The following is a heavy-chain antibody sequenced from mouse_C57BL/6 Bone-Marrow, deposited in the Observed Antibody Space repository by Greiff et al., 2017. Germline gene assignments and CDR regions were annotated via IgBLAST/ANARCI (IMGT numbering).Heavy chain of an antibody. D-gene: IGHD1-1*01. Sequence: VQLQQSGTVLARPGASVKMSCKTSGYTFTSYWMHWVKQRPGQGLEWIGAIYPGNSDTSYNQKFKGKAKLTAVTSASTAYMELSSLTNEDSAVYYCTITTVPNWYFDVWGTGTTVTVSS. CDR2: IYPGNSDT. V-gene: IGHV1-5*01. CDR1: GYTFTSYW. J-gene: IGHJ1*03. CDR3: TITTVPNWYFDV.